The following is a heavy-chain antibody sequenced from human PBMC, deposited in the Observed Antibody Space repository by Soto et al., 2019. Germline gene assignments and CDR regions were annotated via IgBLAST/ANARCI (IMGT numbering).Heavy chain of an antibody. Sequence: GGSLRLSCAASGFIFSNYAMNWVRQAPGKGLEWVAVICDDRSNKYYADSVKGRFTISRDNSKNTLYLQMNSLRAEDTAVYYCARDQEQWLVHDYYGMDVWGQGTTVTVSS. CDR1: GFIFSNYA. V-gene: IGHV3-33*08. D-gene: IGHD6-19*01. CDR3: ARDQEQWLVHDYYGMDV. J-gene: IGHJ6*02. CDR2: ICDDRSNK.